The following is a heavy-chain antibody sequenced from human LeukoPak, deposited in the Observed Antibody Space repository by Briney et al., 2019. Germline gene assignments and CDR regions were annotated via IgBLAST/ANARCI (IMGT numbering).Heavy chain of an antibody. V-gene: IGHV4-59*08. CDR2: IYYSGST. CDR1: GXSMSSYY. J-gene: IGHJ6*02. Sequence: PSETLSLTCTVSGXSMSSYYWSWIRQPPGKGLEWIGHIYYSGSTDYNPSLKSRLTISVDTSKNQFSLQLSSVTAADTAVYFCARQNSGARLNVWGQGTTVTVSS. CDR3: ARQNSGARLNV. D-gene: IGHD6-25*01.